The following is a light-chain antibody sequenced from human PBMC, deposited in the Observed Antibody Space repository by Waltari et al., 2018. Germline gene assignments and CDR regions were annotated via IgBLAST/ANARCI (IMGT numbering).Light chain of an antibody. Sequence: EIVLTPSPGTLSLYPGESATLSCRASQSVSSSYLAWYQQNPGQAPRLLIYGASSRATGIPDRFSGSGSGTDFTLTISRLEPEDFAVYYCQQYGSSPGTFGQGTKLEIK. V-gene: IGKV3-20*01. CDR1: QSVSSSY. CDR3: QQYGSSPGT. CDR2: GAS. J-gene: IGKJ2*01.